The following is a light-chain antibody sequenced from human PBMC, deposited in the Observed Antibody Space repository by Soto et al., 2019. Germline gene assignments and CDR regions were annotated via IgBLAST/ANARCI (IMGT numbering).Light chain of an antibody. CDR1: QSVSSSY. Sequence: EIVLTQSPGTLSLSPGERATLSCRASQSVSSSYLAWYQQKPGQAPRLLIHGASSRATGIPDRFSGSGSATDFTLTISRLEPEEFAVYYCQQYGSSPLTFGGGTKVEIK. CDR3: QQYGSSPLT. V-gene: IGKV3-20*01. J-gene: IGKJ4*01. CDR2: GAS.